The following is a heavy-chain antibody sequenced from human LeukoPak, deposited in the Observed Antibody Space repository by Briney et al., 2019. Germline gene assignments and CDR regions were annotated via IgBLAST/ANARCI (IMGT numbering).Heavy chain of an antibody. CDR2: IYYSGST. J-gene: IGHJ4*02. V-gene: IGHV4-39*07. CDR1: GGSISSSSYY. CDR3: AKETYYYGSGSYSVFDY. D-gene: IGHD3-10*01. Sequence: PSETLSLTCTVSGGSISSSSYYWGWIRQPPGKGLEWIGSIYYSGSTYYNPSLKSRVTISVDTSKNQFSLKLSSVTAADTAVYYCAKETYYYGSGSYSVFDYWGQGTLVTVSS.